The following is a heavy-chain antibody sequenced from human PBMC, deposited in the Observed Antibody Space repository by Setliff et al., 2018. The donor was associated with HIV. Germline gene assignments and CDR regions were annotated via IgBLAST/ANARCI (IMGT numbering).Heavy chain of an antibody. D-gene: IGHD4-17*01. CDR2: IHYSGST. CDR3: ARDGGPNAYGGNSESWYFDL. V-gene: IGHV4-59*01. Sequence: SETLSLTCTVSGGSISSSYWTWTRQPPGKGLEWIGNIHYSGSTNYSPSLKSRVTRSVDTSKNQFSRKLSSVTAADTAVYYCARDGGPNAYGGNSESWYFDLWGRGTLVTVSS. J-gene: IGHJ2*01. CDR1: GGSISSSY.